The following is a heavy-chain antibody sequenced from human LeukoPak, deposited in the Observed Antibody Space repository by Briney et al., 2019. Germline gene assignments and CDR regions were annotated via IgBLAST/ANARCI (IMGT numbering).Heavy chain of an antibody. CDR1: GFTFSSYA. Sequence: PGGPLRLSCAASGFTFSSYAMSWVRQAPGKGLEWVSAISNSGGSTYYADSVKGRFTISRDNAKNSLYLQMNSLRAEDTAVYYCARDLQQLVREPPQYWGQGTLVTVSS. CDR2: ISNSGGST. D-gene: IGHD6-13*01. CDR3: ARDLQQLVREPPQY. V-gene: IGHV3-23*01. J-gene: IGHJ4*02.